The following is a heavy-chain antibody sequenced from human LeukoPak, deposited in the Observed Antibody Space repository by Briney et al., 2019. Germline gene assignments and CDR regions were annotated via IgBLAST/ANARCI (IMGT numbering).Heavy chain of an antibody. D-gene: IGHD3-22*01. CDR1: GYTFTSYG. J-gene: IGHJ4*02. Sequence: EASVKVSCKASGYTFTSYGISCVRQAPGQGLEWMRWISAYNGNTNYAQKLQGRVTMTTDTSTSTANMELRSLRSDDTAVYYCARAPETDYYDSSGYYYGDYWGQGTLVTVSS. CDR2: ISAYNGNT. CDR3: ARAPETDYYDSSGYYYGDY. V-gene: IGHV1-18*04.